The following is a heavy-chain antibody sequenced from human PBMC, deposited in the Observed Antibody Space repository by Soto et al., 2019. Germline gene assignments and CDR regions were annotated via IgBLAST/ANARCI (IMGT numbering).Heavy chain of an antibody. V-gene: IGHV4-30-2*01. CDR3: ARQHRDYWFDP. D-gene: IGHD6-13*01. J-gene: IGHJ5*02. CDR1: GGSISSGGYF. CDR2: IYHSGST. Sequence: SETLSLTCAVSGGSISSGGYFWSWIRQPPGKGLEWIGYIYHSGSTYYNPSLKSRVTISVDRSKNQFSLKLSSVTAADTAVYYCARQHRDYWFDPWGQGTLVTVSS.